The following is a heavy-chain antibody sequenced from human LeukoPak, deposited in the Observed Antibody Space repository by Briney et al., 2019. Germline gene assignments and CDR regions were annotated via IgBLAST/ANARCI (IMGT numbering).Heavy chain of an antibody. CDR3: ARVEDYDILTGFDY. CDR2: ISSSGTTI. CDR1: GFTFSDYY. V-gene: IGHV3-11*04. J-gene: IGHJ4*02. Sequence: PGGSLRLSCAASGFTFSDYYMSWIRQAPGKGLEWVSYISSSGTTIYYADSVKGRFTISRDNAKNSLYLQMNSLRAEDTAVYYCARVEDYDILTGFDYWGQGPLVTVSS. D-gene: IGHD3-9*01.